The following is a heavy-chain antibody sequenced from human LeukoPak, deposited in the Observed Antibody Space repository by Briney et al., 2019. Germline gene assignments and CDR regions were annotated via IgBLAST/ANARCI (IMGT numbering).Heavy chain of an antibody. CDR1: GGSFSGYY. D-gene: IGHD1-26*01. Sequence: SETLSLTCAVYGGSFSGYYWSWIRQPPGKGLEWIGEINHSGSTNYNPSLKSRVTISVDTSKNQFSLKLSSVPAADTAVYYCARKVSRRVGFDYWGQGTLVTVSS. CDR2: INHSGST. V-gene: IGHV4-34*01. CDR3: ARKVSRRVGFDY. J-gene: IGHJ4*02.